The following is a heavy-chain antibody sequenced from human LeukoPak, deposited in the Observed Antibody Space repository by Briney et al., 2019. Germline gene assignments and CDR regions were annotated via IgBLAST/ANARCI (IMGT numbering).Heavy chain of an antibody. CDR2: MSSRGDTI. V-gene: IGHV3-48*03. D-gene: IGHD6-13*01. J-gene: IGHJ4*02. CDR1: GFTFGRYE. Sequence: RGGSPRLSCGASGFTFGRYEMNWVRQAPGKGLEWLAYMSSRGDTIFYADSVKGRFIISRDNAKHSLYLQMSSLRAEDTAVYYCARDVREDLAAAGAFDHWGQGTLVTVSS. CDR3: ARDVREDLAAAGAFDH.